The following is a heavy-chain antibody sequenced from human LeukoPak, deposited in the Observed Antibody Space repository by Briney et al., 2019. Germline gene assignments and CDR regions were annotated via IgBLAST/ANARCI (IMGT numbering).Heavy chain of an antibody. CDR1: GGSISSYY. V-gene: IGHV4-59*01. CDR2: IYYSGST. CDR3: ARGPPGDYYYGMDV. Sequence: SETLSLTCTVPGGSISSYYRSWVRQPPGKGLEWVGYIYYSGSTNYNPSLKSRVTISVDTSKNQFSLKLSSVTAADTAVYYCARGPPGDYYYGMDVWGQGTTVTVSS. D-gene: IGHD4-17*01. J-gene: IGHJ6*02.